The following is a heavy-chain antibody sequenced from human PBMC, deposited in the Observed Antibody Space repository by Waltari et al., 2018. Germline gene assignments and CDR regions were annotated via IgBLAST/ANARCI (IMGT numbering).Heavy chain of an antibody. D-gene: IGHD5-12*01. J-gene: IGHJ4*02. CDR3: ARDRDGYNDFDY. V-gene: IGHV4-38-2*02. Sequence: QVQLQESGPGLVKPSETLSLTCAVSGYSLRSGYSWGWIRQPPGKGLEWIGSIYHSGSTYYNPSLKSRVTISVDTSKNQFSLKLSSVTAADTAVYYCARDRDGYNDFDYWGQGTLVTVSS. CDR1: GYSLRSGYS. CDR2: IYHSGST.